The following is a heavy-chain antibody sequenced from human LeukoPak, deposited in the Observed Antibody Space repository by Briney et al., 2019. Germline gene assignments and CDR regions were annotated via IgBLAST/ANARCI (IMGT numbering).Heavy chain of an antibody. Sequence: QPGGSLRLSCAASGFTVSSNYKSWVRQAPGKGLEWVSVIYSGGSTYYADSVKGRFTISRDNSKNTLYLQMNSLRAEDTDVYYCARGEMAKIPIDYWGQGTLVTVSS. D-gene: IGHD5-24*01. CDR1: GFTVSSNY. CDR3: ARGEMAKIPIDY. J-gene: IGHJ4*02. CDR2: IYSGGST. V-gene: IGHV3-66*02.